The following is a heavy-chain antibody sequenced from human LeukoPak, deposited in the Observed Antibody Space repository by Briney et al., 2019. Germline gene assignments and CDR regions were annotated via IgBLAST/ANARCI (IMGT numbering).Heavy chain of an antibody. CDR2: ISYDGSNK. CDR3: ARGKEGFDY. V-gene: IGHV3-30*04. J-gene: IGHJ4*02. Sequence: PGGSLRLSCAASGFTFSSYAMHWVRQAPGKGLEWVAVISYDGSNKYYADSVKGRFTISRDNSKNTLYLQMNSLRAEDTAVYYCARGKEGFDYWGQGTLVTVSS. CDR1: GFTFSSYA.